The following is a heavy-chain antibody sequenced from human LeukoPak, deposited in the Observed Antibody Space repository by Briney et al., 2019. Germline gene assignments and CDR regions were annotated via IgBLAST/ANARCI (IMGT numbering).Heavy chain of an antibody. CDR2: IYHSGIT. CDR3: VRYYYDSGSYSYFDH. Sequence: SETLSLTCTVSGGSIRSGDYYWGWIRQHPGKGLEWIGYIYHSGITYYNPSLKSRLIISVDTSKNQFSLKLSSVTAADTAVYFCVRYYYDSGSYSYFDHWGQGTLVSVSS. D-gene: IGHD3-10*01. V-gene: IGHV4-31*03. J-gene: IGHJ4*02. CDR1: GGSIRSGDYY.